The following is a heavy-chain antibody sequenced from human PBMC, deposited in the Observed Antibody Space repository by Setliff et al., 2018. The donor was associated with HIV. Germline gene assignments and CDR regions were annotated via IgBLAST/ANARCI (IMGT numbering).Heavy chain of an antibody. CDR3: ARDGGKYYYGSEFDL. D-gene: IGHD3-10*01. V-gene: IGHV4-61*10. Sequence: SETLSLTCTVSGGSIRSDSYYWTWLRQPAGEGLEWIGRIYYSGSTYYTTYNSPSLKIRVTMSADTSKNQFSLNLDSVTAADTAVYYCARDGGKYYYGSEFDLWGRGTLVTVSS. J-gene: IGHJ2*01. CDR1: GGSIRSDSYY. CDR2: IYYSGST.